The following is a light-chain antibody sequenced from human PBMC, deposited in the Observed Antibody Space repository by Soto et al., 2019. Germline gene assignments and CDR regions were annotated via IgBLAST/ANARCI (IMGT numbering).Light chain of an antibody. CDR2: DAS. V-gene: IGKV3-11*01. CDR3: QQYGTSEII. Sequence: EIVLTQSPPTLSLSPGERATLSCRASQSVSSYLAWYQQKPGQAPRLLIYDASNRATGIPARFSGSGSGTDFTLTISRLEPEDVAVYYCQQYGTSEIIFGQGTRLEI. CDR1: QSVSSY. J-gene: IGKJ5*01.